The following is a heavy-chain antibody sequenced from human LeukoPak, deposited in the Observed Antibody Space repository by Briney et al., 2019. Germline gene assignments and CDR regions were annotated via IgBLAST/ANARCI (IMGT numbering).Heavy chain of an antibody. D-gene: IGHD3-22*01. CDR2: LDTKTGNP. J-gene: IGHJ4*02. Sequence: ASVTVSCKASGYTFTNYAINWVRQAPGQGLEWMGWLDTKTGNPTYAQGFTGRYVFSLDTSVSTAYLQISSLKTEDTAVYYCARDPYYYDNIGYRFDYWGQGTLVTVSS. CDR3: ARDPYYYDNIGYRFDY. V-gene: IGHV7-4-1*02. CDR1: GYTFTNYA.